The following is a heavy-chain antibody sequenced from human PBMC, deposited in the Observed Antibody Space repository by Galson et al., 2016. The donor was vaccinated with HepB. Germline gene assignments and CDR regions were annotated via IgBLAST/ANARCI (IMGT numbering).Heavy chain of an antibody. V-gene: IGHV3-7*05. CDR1: GFIFSNYW. CDR2: MKEDGSEI. CDR3: ARADNVYNWNTRGYDYYGMDV. D-gene: IGHD1/OR15-1a*01. Sequence: SLRLSCAASGFIFSNYWMTWVRQAPGKGLEWVANMKEDGSEIHYADSVRGRFTISRENAKNSLYLQMNSLRAEDTAVYYCARADNVYNWNTRGYDYYGMDVWGQGTTVTVSS. J-gene: IGHJ6*02.